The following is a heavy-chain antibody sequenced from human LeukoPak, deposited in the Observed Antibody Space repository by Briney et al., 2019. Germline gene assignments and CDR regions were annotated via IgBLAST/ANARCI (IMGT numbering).Heavy chain of an antibody. Sequence: ASVTVSFKASGYTFTSYGISWVRQAPGQGLEWMGKINPSGGSTNYAQKFQGRVTMTRDTSTTTVYMELSGLKSEDTAVYYCAREGPVAGTTFDYWGQGTLVTVSS. CDR1: GYTFTSYG. CDR3: AREGPVAGTTFDY. CDR2: INPSGGST. J-gene: IGHJ4*02. D-gene: IGHD6-19*01. V-gene: IGHV1-46*01.